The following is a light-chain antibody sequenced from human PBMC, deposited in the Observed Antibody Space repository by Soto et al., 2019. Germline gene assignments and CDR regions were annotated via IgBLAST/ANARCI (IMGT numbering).Light chain of an antibody. J-gene: IGKJ1*01. Sequence: TQSPGTLSLSPGERATLSCRASQSVSSNYLAWYQQKPGKAPKLLIYDASSLQSGVPSRFSGSGSGTEFTLTISSLQPDDFATYYCQQYNNYSNNFGQGTKVDIK. CDR3: QQYNNYSNN. CDR1: QSVSSNY. V-gene: IGKV1-5*01. CDR2: DAS.